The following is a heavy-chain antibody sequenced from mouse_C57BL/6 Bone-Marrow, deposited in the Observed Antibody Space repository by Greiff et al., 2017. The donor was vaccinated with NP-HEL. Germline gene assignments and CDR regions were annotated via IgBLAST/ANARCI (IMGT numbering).Heavy chain of an antibody. Sequence: QVQLQQSGAELVKPGASVKLSCKASGYTFTSYWMQWVKQRPGQGLEWIGEIDPSDSYTNYNQKFKGKATLTVDTSSSTAYMQLSSLTSEDSAVYYCARYCPFAYWGQGTLVTVSA. CDR2: IDPSDSYT. V-gene: IGHV1-50*01. CDR3: ARYCPFAY. J-gene: IGHJ3*01. CDR1: GYTFTSYW.